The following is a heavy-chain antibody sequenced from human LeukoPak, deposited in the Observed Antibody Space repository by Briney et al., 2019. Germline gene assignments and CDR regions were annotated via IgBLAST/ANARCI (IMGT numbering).Heavy chain of an antibody. D-gene: IGHD3-22*01. Sequence: PGGSLRLSCAASGFTFSSYGMHWVRQAPGKGLEWVAVIWYDGSNKYYADSVKGRFTISRDNSKNTLYLQTNSLRAEDTAVYYCARDHRGAYYYDSSGYVNWGQGTLVTVSS. CDR3: ARDHRGAYYYDSSGYVN. V-gene: IGHV3-33*01. CDR1: GFTFSSYG. J-gene: IGHJ4*02. CDR2: IWYDGSNK.